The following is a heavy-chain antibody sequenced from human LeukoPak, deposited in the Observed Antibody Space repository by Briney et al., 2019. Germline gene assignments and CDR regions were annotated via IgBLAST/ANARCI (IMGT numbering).Heavy chain of an antibody. CDR2: IIPIFGTA. Sequence: SVKVSCKASGGTFSSYAISWVRQAPGQGLEWMGGIIPIFGTANYAQKFQGRVTITADDSTSTAYMELSSVRSEDTAVYYCARAGSGWYDRNSMNWFDPWGQGTLVTVSS. V-gene: IGHV1-69*13. J-gene: IGHJ5*02. CDR1: GGTFSSYA. D-gene: IGHD6-19*01. CDR3: ARAGSGWYDRNSMNWFDP.